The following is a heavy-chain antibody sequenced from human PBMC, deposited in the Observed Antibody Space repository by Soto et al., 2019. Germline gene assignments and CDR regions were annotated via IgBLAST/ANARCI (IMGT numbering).Heavy chain of an antibody. CDR3: ARGRFLEWLEYNWFDP. CDR1: GGSISSGDYY. CDR2: IYYSGST. V-gene: IGHV4-30-4*01. D-gene: IGHD3-3*01. J-gene: IGHJ5*02. Sequence: SETLSLTCTVSGGSISSGDYYWSWIRQPPGKGLEWIGYIYYSGSTYYNPSLKSRVTISVDTSKNQFSLKLSSVTAADTAVYYCARGRFLEWLEYNWFDPWGQGTLVTVSS.